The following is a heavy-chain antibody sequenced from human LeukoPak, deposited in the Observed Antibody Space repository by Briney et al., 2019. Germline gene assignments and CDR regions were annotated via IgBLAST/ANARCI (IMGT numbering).Heavy chain of an antibody. CDR3: ARGGGCSSTSCYRILYYFDY. J-gene: IGHJ4*02. D-gene: IGHD2-2*01. Sequence: ASVKVSCKASGGTFSSYAISWVRQAPGQGLEWMGGIIPIFGTANYAQKFQGRVTITADESTSTAYMELSSLRSEDTAVYYCARGGGCSSTSCYRILYYFDYWGQGTLVTVSS. CDR2: IIPIFGTA. CDR1: GGTFSSYA. V-gene: IGHV1-69*13.